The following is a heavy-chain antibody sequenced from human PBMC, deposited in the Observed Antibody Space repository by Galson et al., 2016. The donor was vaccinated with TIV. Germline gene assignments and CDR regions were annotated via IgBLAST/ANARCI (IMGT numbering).Heavy chain of an antibody. Sequence: SVKVSCKASGYSFTDYYIHWVRQAPGQGFEWMGWVNPKSGDTNYAQKFQGRVAMTRDTSINTAYMEPSRLRSDDTAVYYCARDGLDMTTAVALPDYWGQGTLVTVSS. V-gene: IGHV1-2*02. J-gene: IGHJ4*02. CDR2: VNPKSGDT. D-gene: IGHD3/OR15-3a*01. CDR3: ARDGLDMTTAVALPDY. CDR1: GYSFTDYY.